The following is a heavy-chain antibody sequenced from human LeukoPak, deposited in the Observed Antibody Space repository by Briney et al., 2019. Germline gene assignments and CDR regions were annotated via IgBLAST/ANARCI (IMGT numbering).Heavy chain of an antibody. J-gene: IGHJ6*03. V-gene: IGHV4-59*01. D-gene: IGHD6-13*01. CDR3: ARGRVSSSTWYSTYYYYFYMDV. CDR1: GDSISSFY. CDR2: IHYSGST. Sequence: PSETLSLTCTVSGDSISSFYWSWVRQPPGKGLEWIGYIHYSGSTNYYPSLKNRVTISVDTSKNQFSLRLSSVTAADTAVYFCARGRVSSSTWYSTYYYYFYMDVWGKGTTVTVSS.